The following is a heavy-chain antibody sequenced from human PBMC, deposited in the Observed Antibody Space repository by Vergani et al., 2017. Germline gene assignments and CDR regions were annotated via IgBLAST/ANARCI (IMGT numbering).Heavy chain of an antibody. D-gene: IGHD2-2*01. CDR1: GFTFSSYS. J-gene: IGHJ4*02. V-gene: IGHV3-21*01. CDR3: AREESLCSSTSGPDD. Sequence: EVQLVESGGGLVKPGGSLRLSCAASGFTFSSYSMNWFRPAPGQGLEWVSSISSSSSYIYYADSVKGRFTISRDNAKNSLYLQMNSLRAEDTAVYYCAREESLCSSTSGPDDWGQGTLVTVYS. CDR2: ISSSSSYI.